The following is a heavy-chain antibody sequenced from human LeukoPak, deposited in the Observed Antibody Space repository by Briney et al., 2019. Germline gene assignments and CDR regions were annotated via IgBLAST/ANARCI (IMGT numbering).Heavy chain of an antibody. Sequence: GGSLRLSCAASGFTFRSYAMSWVRRAPGKGLEWVSCISGSGGSTYYADSVKGRFTISRDNSKDTLYLQMNSLRAEDTAIYYCAKTGENSRYYFDYWGQGTLVTVSS. CDR1: GFTFRSYA. J-gene: IGHJ4*02. CDR3: AKTGENSRYYFDY. CDR2: ISGSGGST. D-gene: IGHD4-23*01. V-gene: IGHV3-23*01.